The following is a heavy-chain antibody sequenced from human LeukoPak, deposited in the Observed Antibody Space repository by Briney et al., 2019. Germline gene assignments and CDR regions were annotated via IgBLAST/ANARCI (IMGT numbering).Heavy chain of an antibody. CDR1: GFTFSSYA. Sequence: QTGGSLRLPCAASGFTFSSYAMSWVRQAPGKGLEWVSAISGSGGSTFYTDSVKGRFTISRDNSKNTLYLQMNSLRAEDTAVYYCAKDLKGYYGSGSYPHWGQGTLVTVSS. CDR3: AKDLKGYYGSGSYPH. V-gene: IGHV3-23*01. J-gene: IGHJ4*02. CDR2: ISGSGGST. D-gene: IGHD3-10*01.